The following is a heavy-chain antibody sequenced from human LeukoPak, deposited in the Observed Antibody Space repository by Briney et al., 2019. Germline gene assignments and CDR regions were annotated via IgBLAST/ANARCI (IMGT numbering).Heavy chain of an antibody. CDR2: ISAYNGNT. D-gene: IGHD5-12*01. J-gene: IGHJ5*02. CDR3: ARGRDFERGYSGYGDNWFDP. Sequence: ASVKVSCKASGYTFTSYGISWVRQAPGQGLEWMGWISAYNGNTNYAQKLQGRVTMTRDTSISTAYMELSRLRSDDTAVYYCARGRDFERGYSGYGDNWFDPWGQGTLVTVSS. V-gene: IGHV1-18*01. CDR1: GYTFTSYG.